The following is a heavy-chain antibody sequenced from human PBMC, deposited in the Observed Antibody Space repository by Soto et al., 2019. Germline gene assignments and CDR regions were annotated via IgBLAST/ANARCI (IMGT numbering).Heavy chain of an antibody. J-gene: IGHJ5*02. V-gene: IGHV3-7*03. CDR2: IKQDGSEK. Sequence: GGSLRLSCAASGFTFSSYWMSWVRQAPGKGLEWVANIKQDGSEKYYVDSVKGRFTISRDNAKNSLYLQMNSLRAEDTAVYYCARDRSIAARQANWFDPWGQGTLVTVSS. CDR1: GFTFSSYW. D-gene: IGHD6-6*01. CDR3: ARDRSIAARQANWFDP.